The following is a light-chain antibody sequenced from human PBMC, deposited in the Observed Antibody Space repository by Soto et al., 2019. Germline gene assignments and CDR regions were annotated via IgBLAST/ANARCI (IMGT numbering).Light chain of an antibody. Sequence: EVLMTQSPATLSVSPGERATLSCRASQSVSGKLAWYQQKPGQAPRLLIYDASTRATGIPARFSGSGSGTEFTLTISSLQSEDFEVYYCQQSNNWPWTLGQGTKVDIK. V-gene: IGKV3-15*01. J-gene: IGKJ1*01. CDR2: DAS. CDR3: QQSNNWPWT. CDR1: QSVSGK.